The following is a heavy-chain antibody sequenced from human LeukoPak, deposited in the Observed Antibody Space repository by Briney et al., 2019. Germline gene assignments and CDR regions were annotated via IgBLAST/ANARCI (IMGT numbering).Heavy chain of an antibody. CDR2: MYYSGIT. D-gene: IGHD6-19*01. V-gene: IGHV4-39*01. J-gene: IGHJ3*02. CDR1: GGSMTSTNYY. CDR3: ARYPKSYSNGWIAFDI. Sequence: SETLSLTCTVSGGSMTSTNYYWGWIRQSPGKGLEWIGSMYYSGITYYNPSLRSRVTMSVDTSNNQFSLKLTSVTAADTAVYYCARYPKSYSNGWIAFDIWGQGTMVTVSS.